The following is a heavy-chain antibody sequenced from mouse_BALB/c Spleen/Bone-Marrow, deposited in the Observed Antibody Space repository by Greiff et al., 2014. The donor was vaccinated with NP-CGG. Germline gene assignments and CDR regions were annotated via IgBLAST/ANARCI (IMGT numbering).Heavy chain of an antibody. V-gene: IGHV1S130*01. Sequence: LVESGSVLVRPGASVKLSCKASGYTFTSSWMHWAKQRPGQGLEWIGEIHPNSGNTNYNGKFKGKATLTVDTSSSTAYVDLSSLTSEDSAVYYCANYYGSSSYWGQGTTLTVSS. J-gene: IGHJ2*01. CDR3: ANYYGSSSY. CDR1: GYTFTSSW. D-gene: IGHD1-1*01. CDR2: IHPNSGNT.